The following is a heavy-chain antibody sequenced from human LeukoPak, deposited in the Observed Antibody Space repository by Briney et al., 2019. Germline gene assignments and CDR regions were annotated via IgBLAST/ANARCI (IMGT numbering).Heavy chain of an antibody. Sequence: SVTVSCKASGGTFSSYAISWVRQAPGQGLEWMGGIIPIFGTANYAQKFQGRGTMTEDTSTDTAYMELSSLRSDATAVYYCATSYGSGTYYNLYNWFDPWGQGTLVTVSS. J-gene: IGHJ5*02. CDR2: IIPIFGTA. V-gene: IGHV1-69*06. CDR1: GGTFSSYA. CDR3: ATSYGSGTYYNLYNWFDP. D-gene: IGHD3-10*01.